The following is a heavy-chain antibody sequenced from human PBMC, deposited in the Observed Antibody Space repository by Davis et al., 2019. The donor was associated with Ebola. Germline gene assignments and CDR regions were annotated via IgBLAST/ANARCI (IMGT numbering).Heavy chain of an antibody. D-gene: IGHD3-3*01. Sequence: PSETLSLTCAVYGGSFRDYYWSWIRQPPGQGLEWIGEIHPSGSTNYNPSLASRVSISADTSKNQFSLKLSSVTAADTAVYYCATLITISGVLIGNWFDPWGQGTLVTVSS. CDR2: IHPSGST. V-gene: IGHV4-34*01. CDR1: GGSFRDYY. CDR3: ATLITISGVLIGNWFDP. J-gene: IGHJ5*02.